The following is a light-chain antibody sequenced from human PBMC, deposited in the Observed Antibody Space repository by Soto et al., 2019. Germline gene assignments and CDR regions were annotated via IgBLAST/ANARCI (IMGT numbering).Light chain of an antibody. CDR1: QSVVTY. J-gene: IGKJ3*01. Sequence: PGDRAILSCRASQSVVTYLAWYQQKPGQAPRLLIYDASNRATGIPARLGGSGSGTDFTLTSTSLEHEDFAVYYCQQRSNWPWTFGPGTKVDIK. CDR3: QQRSNWPWT. CDR2: DAS. V-gene: IGKV3-11*01.